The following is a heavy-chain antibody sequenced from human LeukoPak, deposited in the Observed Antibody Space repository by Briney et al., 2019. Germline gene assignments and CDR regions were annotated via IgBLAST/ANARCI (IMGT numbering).Heavy chain of an antibody. J-gene: IGHJ4*02. CDR1: GYSFTNYW. V-gene: IGHV5-51*01. D-gene: IGHD2-8*02. CDR2: IYPGDSNT. CDR3: ARHSGGGFSSPFDY. Sequence: GESLKISCQVSGYSFTNYWIVWVRQMPGKGLEWMGIIYPGDSNTKYSPSFQGQVTISADKSISTAYLQWSSLKASDTAMYYCARHSGGGFSSPFDYWGQGTLVTVSS.